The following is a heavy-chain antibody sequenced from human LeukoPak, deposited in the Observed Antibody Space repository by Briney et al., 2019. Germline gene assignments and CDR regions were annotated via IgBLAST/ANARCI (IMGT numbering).Heavy chain of an antibody. CDR1: GGTFSSYA. V-gene: IGHV1-69*04. J-gene: IGHJ6*02. CDR3: ARWAYKGYYGMDV. D-gene: IGHD1-14*01. Sequence: GASVKVSCKASGGTFSSYAISWVRQAPGQGLEWMGRIIPILGIANYAQKFQGRVTITADKSTSTAYMELSSLRSEDTAVYYCARWAYKGYYGMDVWGQGTTVTVSS. CDR2: IIPILGIA.